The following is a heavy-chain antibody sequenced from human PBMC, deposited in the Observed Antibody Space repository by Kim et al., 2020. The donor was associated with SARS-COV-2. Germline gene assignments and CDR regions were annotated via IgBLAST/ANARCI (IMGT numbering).Heavy chain of an antibody. CDR3: ARLGPNWDKPKDY. Sequence: SETLSLTCTVSGDSISSSTYYWGWIRQPPGKGLEWIGTIYYTGSTYYNPSLKSRVTISADMSNKQFSLKLSSVTAADTALYYCARLGPNWDKPKDYLGQG. CDR2: IYYTGST. V-gene: IGHV4-39*01. J-gene: IGHJ4*02. D-gene: IGHD7-27*01. CDR1: GDSISSSTYY.